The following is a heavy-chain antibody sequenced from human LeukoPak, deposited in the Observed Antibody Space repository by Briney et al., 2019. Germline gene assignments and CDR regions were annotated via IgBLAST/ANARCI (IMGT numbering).Heavy chain of an antibody. CDR3: ARDYCSGGSCYRYDAFDM. V-gene: IGHV3-11*04. Sequence: GGSLRLSCAASGFTFSDYYMSWIRQAPGKGLEWVSYISSSGTLTYYADSVKGRFTISRDNAKNSLYLQMNSLSAEDTAVYYCARDYCSGGSCYRYDAFDMWGQGTMVTVSS. CDR1: GFTFSDYY. D-gene: IGHD2-15*01. J-gene: IGHJ3*02. CDR2: ISSSGTLT.